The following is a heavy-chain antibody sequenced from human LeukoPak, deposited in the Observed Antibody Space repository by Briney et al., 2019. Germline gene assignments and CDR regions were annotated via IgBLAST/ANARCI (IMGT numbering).Heavy chain of an antibody. J-gene: IGHJ1*01. Sequence: GGSLRLSCAASGFTFSSHGMHWVRQAPGKGLVWVSRINNDGSDTRYADSVRGRFTISRDNAKNTLYLQMNSLRAEDTAVYYCARVSGLGMNEYYQHWGQGTLVTVPS. D-gene: IGHD3-10*01. CDR2: INNDGSDT. V-gene: IGHV3-74*01. CDR1: GFTFSSHG. CDR3: ARVSGLGMNEYYQH.